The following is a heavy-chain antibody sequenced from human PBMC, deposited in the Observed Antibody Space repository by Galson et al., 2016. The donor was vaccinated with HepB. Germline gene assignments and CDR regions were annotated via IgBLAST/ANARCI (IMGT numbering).Heavy chain of an antibody. CDR3: ARAGLTTEASFDS. Sequence: LSLTCSVSDGSISSGSFSWGWIRQPPGKGLEWIGTVYRGRTYYNPSLAGRGTISVGMSTGLLSLKLTSLTAADTAVYYCARAGLTTEASFDSWGQGTLVAVSS. V-gene: IGHV4-39*01. J-gene: IGHJ4*02. D-gene: IGHD1-1*01. CDR2: VYRGRT. CDR1: DGSISSGSFS.